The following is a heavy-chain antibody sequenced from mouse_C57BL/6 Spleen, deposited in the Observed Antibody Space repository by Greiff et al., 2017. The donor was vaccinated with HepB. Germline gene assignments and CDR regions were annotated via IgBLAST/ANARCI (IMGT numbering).Heavy chain of an antibody. J-gene: IGHJ1*03. Sequence: VQLQQSGAELVRPGASVTLSCKASGYTFTDYEMHWVKQTPVHGLEWIGAIDPETGGTAYNQKFKGKAILTADKSSSTAYMELRSLTSEDSAVYYCISYGNYAYFDVWGTGTTVTVSS. V-gene: IGHV1-15*01. D-gene: IGHD2-1*01. CDR3: ISYGNYAYFDV. CDR1: GYTFTDYE. CDR2: IDPETGGT.